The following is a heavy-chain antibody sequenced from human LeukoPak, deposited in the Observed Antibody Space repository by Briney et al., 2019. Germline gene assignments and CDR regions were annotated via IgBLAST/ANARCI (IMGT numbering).Heavy chain of an antibody. CDR1: GGSISGYY. J-gene: IGHJ4*02. Sequence: SGTLSLTCTVSGGSISGYYWSWIRQSPGKGLEYIAYIHYTGSTDYNPSLKSRVTISVDTSKNQFSLKLSFVTAADTAVYYCARLNLIGSSPVHHYDFWGQGTLVTVSS. CDR2: IHYTGST. D-gene: IGHD6-13*01. V-gene: IGHV4-59*08. CDR3: ARLNLIGSSPVHHYDF.